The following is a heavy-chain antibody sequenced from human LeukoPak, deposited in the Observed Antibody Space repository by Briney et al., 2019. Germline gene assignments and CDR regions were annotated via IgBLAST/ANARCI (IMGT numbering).Heavy chain of an antibody. J-gene: IGHJ5*02. CDR1: GGSISSYY. CDR2: IYTSGST. V-gene: IGHV4-4*07. Sequence: SETLSLTCTVSGGSISSYYWSWIRRPAGKGLEWIGRIYTSGSTNYNPSLKSRVTISVDKSKNQFSLKLSSVTAADTAVYYCARGRGEATRFFWFDPWGQGTLVTVSS. CDR3: ARGRGEATRFFWFDP. D-gene: IGHD1-26*01.